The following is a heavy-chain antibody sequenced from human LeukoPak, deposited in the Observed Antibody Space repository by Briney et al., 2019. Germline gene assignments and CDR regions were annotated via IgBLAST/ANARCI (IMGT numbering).Heavy chain of an antibody. Sequence: GAPVKVSCKASGGTFSSYAISWVRQAPGQGLEWMGGIIPIFGTANYAQKFQGRVTITTDESTSTAYMELSSLRSEDTAVYYCARAMVRGVISFDYWGQGTLVTVSS. CDR2: IIPIFGTA. D-gene: IGHD3-10*01. CDR1: GGTFSSYA. CDR3: ARAMVRGVISFDY. J-gene: IGHJ4*02. V-gene: IGHV1-69*05.